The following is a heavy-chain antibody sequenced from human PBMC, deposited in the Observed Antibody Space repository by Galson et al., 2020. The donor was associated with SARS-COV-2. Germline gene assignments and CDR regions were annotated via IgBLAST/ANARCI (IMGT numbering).Heavy chain of an antibody. CDR2: ICGDGRCT. CDR1: GFIFDDYA. CDR3: AKEINSWSGLDS. V-gene: IGHV3-43*02. D-gene: IGHD6-13*01. J-gene: IGHJ4*02. Sequence: GGSLRLSCGASGFIFDDYAMHWVRQAPGKGLEWVSLICGDGRCTYYADSVKSRFTVSRDNSKKSLFLQMNSLRPEDTALYYCAKEINSWSGLDSWGQGPLVTVSS.